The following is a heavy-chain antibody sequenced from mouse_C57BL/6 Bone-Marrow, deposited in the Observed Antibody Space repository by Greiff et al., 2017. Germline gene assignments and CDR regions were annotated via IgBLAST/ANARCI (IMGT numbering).Heavy chain of an antibody. J-gene: IGHJ3*01. V-gene: IGHV1-81*01. D-gene: IGHD1-1*01. CDR2: IYPRSGNT. CDR3: ARVWVYYYGSSFAGFAY. Sequence: QVQLQQSGAELARPGASVKLSCKASGYTFTSYGISWVKQRPGQGLEWIGEIYPRSGNTYYNEKFKGKATLTADKSSSTAYMELRILTSEDSAVYFCARVWVYYYGSSFAGFAYWGQGTLVTVSA. CDR1: GYTFTSYG.